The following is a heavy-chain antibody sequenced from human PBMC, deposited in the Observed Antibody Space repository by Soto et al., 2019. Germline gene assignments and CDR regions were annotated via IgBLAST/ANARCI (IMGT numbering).Heavy chain of an antibody. Sequence: PGGSLRLSCAASGFTFSRHWMHWVRQTPGKGPVWVSRINDDGSSTKYADSVKGRFTIARDNAKNTVFLQMSSLRAEDTAVYYCAREVIAANGTIRWFDPWGQGTLVTVSS. CDR3: AREVIAANGTIRWFDP. D-gene: IGHD6-25*01. V-gene: IGHV3-74*03. CDR1: GFTFSRHW. CDR2: INDDGSST. J-gene: IGHJ5*02.